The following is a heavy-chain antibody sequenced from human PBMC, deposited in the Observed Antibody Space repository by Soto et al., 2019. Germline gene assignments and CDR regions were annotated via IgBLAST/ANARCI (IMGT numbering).Heavy chain of an antibody. CDR3: ARERAVDTRYYYYYYGMDV. CDR1: GGSVSSGSYY. D-gene: IGHD5-18*01. Sequence: QVQLQESGPGLVKPSETLSLTCTVSGGSVSSGSYYWSWIRQPPGKGLEWIGYIYYSGSTNYNPSLKRRVTISVDTSKNQFSRKLSSVTAADTAVYYCARERAVDTRYYYYYYGMDVWGQGTSVTVSS. CDR2: IYYSGST. V-gene: IGHV4-61*01. J-gene: IGHJ6*02.